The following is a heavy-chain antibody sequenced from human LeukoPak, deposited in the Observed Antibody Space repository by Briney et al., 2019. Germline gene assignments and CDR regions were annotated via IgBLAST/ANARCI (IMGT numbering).Heavy chain of an antibody. CDR1: GFTFGSYA. Sequence: TGGSLRLSCAASGFTFGSYAMSWVRQAPGKGLEWVSAISGSGGSTYYADSVKRRFTIPRDNSKNTLYLQMNSLRAEETAVYYCARADGYIVVVPAAHFDYWGQGTLVTVSS. J-gene: IGHJ4*02. CDR2: ISGSGGST. CDR3: ARADGYIVVVPAAHFDY. V-gene: IGHV3-23*01. D-gene: IGHD2-2*01.